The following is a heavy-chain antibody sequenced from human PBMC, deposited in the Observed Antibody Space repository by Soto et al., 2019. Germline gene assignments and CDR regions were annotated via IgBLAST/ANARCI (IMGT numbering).Heavy chain of an antibody. J-gene: IGHJ4*02. Sequence: GGSLRLSCAASGFTFSSYWMSWVRQAPGKGLEWVANIKQDGSEKYYVDSVKGRFTISRDNAKNSLYLQMNSLRAEDTAVYYCAREESVDYIWGSYRPRRKFDYWGQGTLVTVSS. CDR2: IKQDGSEK. V-gene: IGHV3-7*01. D-gene: IGHD3-16*02. CDR3: AREESVDYIWGSYRPRRKFDY. CDR1: GFTFSSYW.